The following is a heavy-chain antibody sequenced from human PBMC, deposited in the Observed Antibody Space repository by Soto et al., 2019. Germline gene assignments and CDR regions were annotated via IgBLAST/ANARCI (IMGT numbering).Heavy chain of an antibody. D-gene: IGHD1-1*01. CDR2: ISYGGST. Sequence: SETLSRTCTVSGGSISSSSYYWVWFRQPPGKGLDWIGAISYGGSTYHNPSLRSRVTISVDTSKSQFSLDLTSVTAADTAVYYCARHRRETGTYAQPLDYWGQGTLVTVSS. J-gene: IGHJ4*02. V-gene: IGHV4-39*01. CDR1: GGSISSSSYY. CDR3: ARHRRETGTYAQPLDY.